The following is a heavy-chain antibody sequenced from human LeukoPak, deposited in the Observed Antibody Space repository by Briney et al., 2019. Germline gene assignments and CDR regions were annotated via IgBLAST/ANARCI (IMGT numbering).Heavy chain of an antibody. Sequence: GGSLRLSCAASGFTFSSYSMNWVRQAPGKGLEWVSSISSSSSYIYYADSVKGRFTISRDDAKNSLYLQMNSLRAEDTAVYYCARGYSSGWYDDPWGQGTLVTVSS. D-gene: IGHD6-19*01. CDR1: GFTFSSYS. V-gene: IGHV3-21*01. CDR3: ARGYSSGWYDDP. J-gene: IGHJ5*02. CDR2: ISSSSSYI.